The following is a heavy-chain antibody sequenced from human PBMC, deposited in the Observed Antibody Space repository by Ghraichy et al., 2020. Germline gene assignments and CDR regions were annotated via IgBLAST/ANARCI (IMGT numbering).Heavy chain of an antibody. D-gene: IGHD2-15*01. CDR3: ARASMVVRFYYYNGMDV. J-gene: IGHJ6*02. CDR2: SSSSGRST. V-gene: IGHV3-48*02. CDR1: GFTLSGFG. Sequence: GGSLRLSCVGSGFTLSGFGMNWVRQSPGKGLEWVSYSSSSGRSTFYADSVKGRFTISRDNAKNSLSLQMNSLRDEDTAVYYCARASMVVRFYYYNGMDVWGQGTTVTVS.